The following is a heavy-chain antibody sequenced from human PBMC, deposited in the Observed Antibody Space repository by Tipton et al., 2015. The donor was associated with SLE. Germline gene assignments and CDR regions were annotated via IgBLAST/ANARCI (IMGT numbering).Heavy chain of an antibody. CDR3: SGELSPRDGFDI. CDR2: IWYDGSNK. CDR1: GFTFSSYG. Sequence: LRLSCAASGFTFSSYGMHWVRQAPGKGLEWVAVIWYDGSNKNYADSVKGRFTISRDNSKNTLYLQMNSLRAEDTAVYYCSGELSPRDGFDIWGQGTMVTVSS. V-gene: IGHV3-33*01. D-gene: IGHD3-16*02. J-gene: IGHJ3*02.